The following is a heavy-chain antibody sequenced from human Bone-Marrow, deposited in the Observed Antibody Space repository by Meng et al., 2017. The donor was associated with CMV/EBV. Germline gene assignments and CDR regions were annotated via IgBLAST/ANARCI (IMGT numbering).Heavy chain of an antibody. J-gene: IGHJ5*02. Sequence: SGGSISSGGYYWSWIRQHPGKGLEWIGYIYYSGSTYYDPSLKSRVTISVDTSKNQFSLKLSSVTAADTAVYYCARATGGYLSGWFDPWGRGTLVTVSS. CDR3: ARATGGYLSGWFDP. CDR1: GGSISSGGYY. D-gene: IGHD3-22*01. CDR2: IYYSGST. V-gene: IGHV4-31*02.